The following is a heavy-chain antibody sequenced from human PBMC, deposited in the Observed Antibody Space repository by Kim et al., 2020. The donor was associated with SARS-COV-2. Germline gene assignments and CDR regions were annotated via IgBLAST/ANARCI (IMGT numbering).Heavy chain of an antibody. D-gene: IGHD6-19*01. Sequence: SETLSLTCTVSGGSISSGSYYWSWIRQPAGKGLEWIGRIYTSGSTNYNPSLKSRVTISVDTSKNHFSLKLSSVTAADTAVYYCARGKLWVAGTFVGGNNWFDPWGQGTLVTVSS. CDR1: GGSISSGSYY. CDR3: ARGKLWVAGTFVGGNNWFDP. J-gene: IGHJ5*02. V-gene: IGHV4-61*02. CDR2: IYTSGST.